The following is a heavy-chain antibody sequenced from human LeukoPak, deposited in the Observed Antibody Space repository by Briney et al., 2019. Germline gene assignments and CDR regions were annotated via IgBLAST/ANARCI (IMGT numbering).Heavy chain of an antibody. V-gene: IGHV4-34*01. CDR1: GGSFSGYY. CDR3: ARGSGYGSED. J-gene: IGHJ4*02. CDR2: INHSGST. D-gene: IGHD5-12*01. Sequence: PSETLSLTCAVYGGSFSGYYWSWIRQPPGKGLEWIGEINHSGSTNYNPSLKSRVTISVDTSKNQFSLKLSSVTAADTAVYYCARGSGYGSEDWGQGTLVTVSS.